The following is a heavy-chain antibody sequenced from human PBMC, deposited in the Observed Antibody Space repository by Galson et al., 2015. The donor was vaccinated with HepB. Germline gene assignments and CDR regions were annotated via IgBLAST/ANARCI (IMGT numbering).Heavy chain of an antibody. CDR2: ISGSGGST. Sequence: SLRLSCAASGFTFSSYAMSWVRQAPGKGLEWVSAISGSGGSTYYADSVKGRFTISRDNSKNTLYLQMSSLRAEDTAVYYCAKLSHNWNYGDFDYWGQETLVTVSS. J-gene: IGHJ4*02. V-gene: IGHV3-23*01. CDR3: AKLSHNWNYGDFDY. CDR1: GFTFSSYA. D-gene: IGHD1-7*01.